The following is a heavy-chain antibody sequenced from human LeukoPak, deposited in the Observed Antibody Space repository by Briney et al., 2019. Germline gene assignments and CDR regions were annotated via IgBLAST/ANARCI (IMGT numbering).Heavy chain of an antibody. J-gene: IGHJ4*02. CDR1: GFTFSSYE. CDR2: ISSSGSTI. D-gene: IGHD2-15*01. V-gene: IGHV3-48*03. CDR3: ASSLVVVEYYFDY. Sequence: GGSLRLSCAASGFTFSSYEMNWVRQAPGKGLEWVSFISSSGSTIYYADSVKGRFTISRDNAKNSLYLQMNSLRAEDTAVYYCASSLVVVEYYFDYWGQGTLVTVSS.